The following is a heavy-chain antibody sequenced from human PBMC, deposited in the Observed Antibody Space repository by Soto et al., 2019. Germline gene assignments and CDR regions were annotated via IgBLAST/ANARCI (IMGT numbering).Heavy chain of an antibody. CDR2: TSYSGSS. CDR1: GGSMISHY. Sequence: PSETLSLTCTFSGGSMISHYWTWLRQPPGKGLEWIGYTSYSGSSYYNPSLKSRVTISADTSRNQFSLRLTSVIAADTAVYFCARADPDASVGFWGQGTLVTVS. CDR3: ARADPDASVGF. J-gene: IGHJ4*02. D-gene: IGHD3-16*01. V-gene: IGHV4-59*11.